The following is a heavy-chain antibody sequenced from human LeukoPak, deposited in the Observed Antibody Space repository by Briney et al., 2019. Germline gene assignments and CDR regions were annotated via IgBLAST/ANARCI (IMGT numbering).Heavy chain of an antibody. CDR3: GRGSGWLVDY. CDR1: GFTFSDSY. Sequence: GGSLRLSCTASGFTFSDSYMTWVRQAPGKGLEWVANIKEDGREKFYADSVKGRFTISRDNSKNSVYLQMSSLRAEDTAMYYCGRGSGWLVDYWGQGTLVTVSS. CDR2: IKEDGREK. V-gene: IGHV3-7*01. J-gene: IGHJ4*02. D-gene: IGHD6-19*01.